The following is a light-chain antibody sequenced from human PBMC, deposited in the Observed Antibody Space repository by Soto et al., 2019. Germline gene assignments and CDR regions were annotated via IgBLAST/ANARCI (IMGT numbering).Light chain of an antibody. CDR2: YNN. CDR3: AAWDDSLYGWV. V-gene: IGLV1-44*01. CDR1: SSNIGTNT. J-gene: IGLJ3*02. Sequence: QSVLTQPPSASGTPGQRVTISCSGSSSNIGTNTVNWYQQLPGTAPTLLIYYNNQRPSGVPDRFSGSKSGTSASLAISGLQSEDEAHYYCAAWDDSLYGWVFGGGTKVTVL.